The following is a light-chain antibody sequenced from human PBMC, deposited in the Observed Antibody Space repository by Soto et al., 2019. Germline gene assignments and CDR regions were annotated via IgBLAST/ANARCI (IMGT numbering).Light chain of an antibody. J-gene: IGKJ1*01. Sequence: EIVMTQSPATLSVSPGERATLSCRASHTISSSYLAWYQQKPGQAPRLLMYGASTRATGIPARFSGSGSGTEFTLTISSLQSEDFAVYYCQQYNNWPQTFGQGTKVDIK. CDR2: GAS. CDR1: HTISSSY. CDR3: QQYNNWPQT. V-gene: IGKV3-15*01.